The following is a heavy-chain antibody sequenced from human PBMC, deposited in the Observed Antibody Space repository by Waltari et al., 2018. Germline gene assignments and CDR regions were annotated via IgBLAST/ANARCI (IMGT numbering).Heavy chain of an antibody. CDR3: ARDSGRGLYLDT. CDR1: W. Sequence: WWSWGRQSPQKGLEWIGQVHGSGRINYNPSFARRVTMSLDTSKSQFSLKVTSATAADTAVYYCARDSGRGLYLDTWGPGTLVTFSP. V-gene: IGHV4-4*02. CDR2: VHGSGRI. D-gene: IGHD2-15*01. J-gene: IGHJ5*02.